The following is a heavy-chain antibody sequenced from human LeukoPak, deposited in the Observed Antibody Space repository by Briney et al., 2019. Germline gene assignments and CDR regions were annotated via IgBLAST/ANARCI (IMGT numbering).Heavy chain of an antibody. D-gene: IGHD4-17*01. CDR2: IYYSGST. CDR1: GGSISSSDFY. CDR3: ATSLRDYGDYVTDY. V-gene: IGHV4-39*01. J-gene: IGHJ4*02. Sequence: SETLSLTCSVSGGSISSSDFYWGWIRQPPGKGLEWIGAIYYSGSTYYNPSLKSRVTISVDTSKNQFSLKLSSVTAADTAVYYCATSLRDYGDYVTDYWGQGTLVTVSS.